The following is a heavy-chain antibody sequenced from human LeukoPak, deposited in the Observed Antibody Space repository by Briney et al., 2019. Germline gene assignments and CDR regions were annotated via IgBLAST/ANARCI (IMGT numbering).Heavy chain of an antibody. D-gene: IGHD1-26*01. V-gene: IGHV1-69*06. J-gene: IGHJ4*02. CDR1: GGTFISYA. Sequence: SVKVSCKASGGTFISYAISWVRQAPGQGLEWMGGIIPIFGTANYAQKFQGRVTITADKSTSTAYMELSSLRSEDTAVYYCAREGVSGSYLGYWGQGTLVTVSS. CDR3: AREGVSGSYLGY. CDR2: IIPIFGTA.